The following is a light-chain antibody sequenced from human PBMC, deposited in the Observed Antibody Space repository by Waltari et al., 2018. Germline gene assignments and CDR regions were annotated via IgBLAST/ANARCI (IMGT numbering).Light chain of an antibody. J-gene: IGLJ1*01. CDR1: NIRSKS. V-gene: IGLV3-9*01. CDR3: QVWASGTYI. Sequence: SYELTDSISVSVALGQTAKLAFGGDNIRSKSVHWYQQKPGQPPILFIYRDIRRAYVIHEHFSGSNSGNTATLTISRAQVVDEADYFCQVWASGTYIFGGGTKLTVL. CDR2: RDI.